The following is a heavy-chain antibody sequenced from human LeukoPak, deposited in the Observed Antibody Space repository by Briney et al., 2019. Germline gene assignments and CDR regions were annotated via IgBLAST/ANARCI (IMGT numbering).Heavy chain of an antibody. D-gene: IGHD3-10*01. Sequence: SETLSLTCAVYGGSFSGYYWSWIRQPPGKGLEWIGEINHSGSTNYNPSLKSRVTISVGTSKNQFSLKLSSVTAADTAVYYCARQRLGESIDAFDIWGQGTMVTVSS. J-gene: IGHJ3*02. CDR3: ARQRLGESIDAFDI. V-gene: IGHV4-34*01. CDR2: INHSGST. CDR1: GGSFSGYY.